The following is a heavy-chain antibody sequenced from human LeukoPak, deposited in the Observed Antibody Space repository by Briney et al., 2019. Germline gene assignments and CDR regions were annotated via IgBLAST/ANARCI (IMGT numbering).Heavy chain of an antibody. V-gene: IGHV1-69*13. Sequence: GASVKVSCKASGYTFTSYDINWVRQAPGQGLEWMGGIIPIFGTANYAQKFQGRVTITADESTSTAYMELSSLRSEDTAVYYCARDRAVSTRRRGFDPWGQGTLVTVSS. CDR1: GYTFTSYD. J-gene: IGHJ5*02. CDR3: ARDRAVSTRRRGFDP. CDR2: IIPIFGTA. D-gene: IGHD3-10*01.